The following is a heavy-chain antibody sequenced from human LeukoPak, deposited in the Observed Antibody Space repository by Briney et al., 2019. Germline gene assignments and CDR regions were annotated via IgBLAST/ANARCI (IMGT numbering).Heavy chain of an antibody. CDR1: GFTFSSYE. Sequence: PGGSLRLSCAASGFTFSSYEMNWVRQAPGKGLEWVSYISSSGSTIYYADSVKGRFTISRDNAKNSLYLQMNSLRAEDTAVYYCARDFYDYVWGSYRSFLDYWGQGTLVTVSS. J-gene: IGHJ4*02. D-gene: IGHD3-16*02. CDR2: ISSSGSTI. V-gene: IGHV3-48*03. CDR3: ARDFYDYVWGSYRSFLDY.